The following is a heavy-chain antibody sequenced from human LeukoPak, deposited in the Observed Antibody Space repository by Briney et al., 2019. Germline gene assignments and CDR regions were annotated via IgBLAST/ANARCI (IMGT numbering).Heavy chain of an antibody. Sequence: ASVKVSCKVSGDPFPSYGFSWVRQAPGQGLEWVGWVSTYNGNTNYGQKFQDRVTMTTDTSTNTAYTELRSLRSDDTAVYFCASGLGAYVDWGQGTLITVSS. D-gene: IGHD3-16*01. CDR2: VSTYNGNT. CDR3: ASGLGAYVD. V-gene: IGHV1-18*01. J-gene: IGHJ4*02. CDR1: GDPFPSYG.